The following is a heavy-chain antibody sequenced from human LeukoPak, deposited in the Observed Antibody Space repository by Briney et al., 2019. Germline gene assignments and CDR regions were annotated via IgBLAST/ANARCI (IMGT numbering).Heavy chain of an antibody. J-gene: IGHJ4*02. D-gene: IGHD1-26*01. Sequence: GASVKVSCKASGYTFTSYDTNWVRQATGQGLEWMGWMNPNSGNTGYAQKFQGRVTITRNTSISTAYMELSSLRSEDTAVYYCARAEDVGAADYWGQGTLVTVSS. V-gene: IGHV1-8*03. CDR3: ARAEDVGAADY. CDR2: MNPNSGNT. CDR1: GYTFTSYD.